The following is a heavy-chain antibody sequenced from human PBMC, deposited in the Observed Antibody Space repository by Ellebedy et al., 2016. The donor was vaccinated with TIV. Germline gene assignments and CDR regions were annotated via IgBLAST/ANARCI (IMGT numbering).Heavy chain of an antibody. CDR2: INEDGSER. Sequence: PGGSLRLSCAASGFMFSTYWMSWVRQAPGKGLEWVANINEDGSERYYVDSVKGRFTISRDNAKNTLYLQVSNLGAADTAVYYCARERPYWYYAMDVWGQGTTVGVSS. J-gene: IGHJ6*02. CDR3: ARERPYWYYAMDV. CDR1: GFMFSTYW. V-gene: IGHV3-7*03.